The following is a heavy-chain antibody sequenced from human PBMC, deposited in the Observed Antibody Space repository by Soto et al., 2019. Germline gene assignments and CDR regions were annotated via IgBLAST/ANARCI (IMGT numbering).Heavy chain of an antibody. Sequence: SVNVFCKVSGYTLTALYILWVLEAPGKGLELMGGFDAGDGVTIYAQKLQGRVTMTELTYTDTDFMQLSSLRLEHAAVGYCALGGSDRGGSYYYCMDVWGKGTTVTVYS. CDR1: GYTLTALY. D-gene: IGHD5-12*01. CDR3: ALGGSDRGGSYYYCMDV. J-gene: IGHJ6*03. V-gene: IGHV1-24*01. CDR2: FDAGDGVT.